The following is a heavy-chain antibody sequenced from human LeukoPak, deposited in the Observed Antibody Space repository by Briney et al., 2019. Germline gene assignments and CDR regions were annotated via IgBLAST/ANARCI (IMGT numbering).Heavy chain of an antibody. CDR1: GFTFSTHW. V-gene: IGHV3-74*01. J-gene: IGHJ6*02. D-gene: IGHD3-10*01. CDR2: IGGDGSMT. Sequence: GGSLGLSCAASGFTFSTHWMYWVRQAPGKELVWVSRIGGDGSMTSYADSVKGRFTISRDNAEDTLFLQMTSLRVEDTALYFCASLLTPYHGSGGGGMDVWGQGTTVTVSS. CDR3: ASLLTPYHGSGGGGMDV.